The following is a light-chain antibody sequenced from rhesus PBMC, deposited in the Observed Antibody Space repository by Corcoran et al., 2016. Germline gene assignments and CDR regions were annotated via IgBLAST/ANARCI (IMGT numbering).Light chain of an antibody. CDR1: SGPVTNDHT. Sequence: QAVVTQEPSMTVSPGGSVTLTCASSSGPVTNDHTPHWFQQKPGQAPRTLIYDGHYKHTWTPARFSASLLGGKAALTLSDAQPEDGADYYCWLMFGSSFVFGGGTRLTVL. CDR3: WLMFGSSFV. V-gene: IGLV7-76*01. CDR2: DGH. J-gene: IGLJ6*01.